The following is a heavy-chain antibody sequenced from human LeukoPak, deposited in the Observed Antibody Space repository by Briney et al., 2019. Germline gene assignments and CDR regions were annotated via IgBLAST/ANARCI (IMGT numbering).Heavy chain of an antibody. CDR2: VYHSGGGNK. CDR1: GGSLSTTSW. Sequence: PSGTLSLTCAVSGGSLSTTSWWVWLRQPPGKGLEWIGEVYHSGGGNKNYNPSLKSRATISIDTSRNQFSLQVTSVTAADTAVYYCARRVRSADHRCDYWGQGTLVTVSS. D-gene: IGHD1-14*01. V-gene: IGHV4-4*02. J-gene: IGHJ4*02. CDR3: ARRVRSADHRCDY.